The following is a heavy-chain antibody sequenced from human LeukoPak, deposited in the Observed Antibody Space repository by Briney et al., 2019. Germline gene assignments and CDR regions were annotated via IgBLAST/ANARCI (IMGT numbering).Heavy chain of an antibody. J-gene: IGHJ6*02. Sequence: ASVKVSCKASGYTFTSYGIIWVRQAPGQGLEWMGWISAYNGNTNYAQKLQGRVTMTTDTSTSTAYMELRSLRSDDTAVYYCAREEPVDYYYGMDVWGQGTTVTVSS. CDR2: ISAYNGNT. CDR1: GYTFTSYG. V-gene: IGHV1-18*01. CDR3: AREEPVDYYYGMDV.